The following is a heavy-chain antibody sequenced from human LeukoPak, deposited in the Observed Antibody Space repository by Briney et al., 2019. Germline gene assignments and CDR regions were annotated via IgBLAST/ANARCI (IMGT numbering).Heavy chain of an antibody. CDR3: ARQGVEYYYDSSGCDY. Sequence: SETLSLTCTVSGDSISNYYWSWIRQPPGKGLEWIGNIYYSGRTNYNPSLKSRVTISVDTSKNQFSLKLSSVTAADTAVYYCARQGVEYYYDSSGCDYWGQGTLVAVSS. D-gene: IGHD3-22*01. V-gene: IGHV4-59*08. CDR2: IYYSGRT. CDR1: GDSISNYY. J-gene: IGHJ4*02.